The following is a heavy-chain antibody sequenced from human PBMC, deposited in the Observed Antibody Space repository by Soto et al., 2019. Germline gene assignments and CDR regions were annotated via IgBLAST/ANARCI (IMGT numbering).Heavy chain of an antibody. V-gene: IGHV1-3*01. CDR3: ARSFWSGQSPGY. CDR1: GYTFTSYA. D-gene: IGHD3-3*01. Sequence: GASVKVSCKASGYTFTSYAMHWVRQAPGQGLEWKGWINAGNGNTKYSQKIQGKVNITRDTSASTANKEQSSMKSENTAVYYCARSFWSGQSPGYWGQGTLVTVSS. J-gene: IGHJ4*02. CDR2: INAGNGNT.